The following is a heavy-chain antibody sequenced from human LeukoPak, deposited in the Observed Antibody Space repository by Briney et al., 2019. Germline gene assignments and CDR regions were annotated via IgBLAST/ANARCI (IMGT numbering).Heavy chain of an antibody. D-gene: IGHD6-13*01. V-gene: IGHV3-7*01. CDR2: IKQDGSEK. CDR3: ARSRPRWAAAGFDY. J-gene: IGHJ4*02. CDR1: GFTFSSYW. Sequence: GGSLRLSCAASGFTFSSYWMSWVRQAPGKGLEWVANIKQDGSEKYCVDSVKGRFTISRDNAKNSLYLQMNSLRAEDTAVYYCARSRPRWAAAGFDYWGQGTLVTVSS.